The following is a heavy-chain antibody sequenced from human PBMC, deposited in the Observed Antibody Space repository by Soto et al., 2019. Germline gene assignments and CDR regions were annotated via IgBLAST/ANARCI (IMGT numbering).Heavy chain of an antibody. Sequence: QVQLQESGPGLVNPSGTLSLTCAVSGGSITSNWWSWVRQPPGKGLEWIGEIYHNGRFNYNPSLRSQLTRPIAKSKSQLSLKLPSVTAADTAVHYCGRNDWYRFDPWGPGTLVTVSS. CDR2: IYHNGRF. D-gene: IGHD3-9*01. J-gene: IGHJ5*02. CDR3: GRNDWYRFDP. V-gene: IGHV4-4*02. CDR1: GGSITSNW.